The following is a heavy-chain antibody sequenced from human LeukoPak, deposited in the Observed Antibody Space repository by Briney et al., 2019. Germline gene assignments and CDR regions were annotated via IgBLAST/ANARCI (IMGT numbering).Heavy chain of an antibody. J-gene: IGHJ4*02. D-gene: IGHD3-10*01. CDR1: GFTFSAHY. CDR3: ARGPGSRGIFDY. Sequence: GGSLRLSCAVSGFTFSAHYMSWVRQAPGKGLECVSFLYTGGDTYYADSVKGRFTISRDNSKNTLYLQMNSLRAEHTAVYYCARGPGSRGIFDYWGQGTLVTVSS. CDR2: LYTGGDT. V-gene: IGHV3-53*01.